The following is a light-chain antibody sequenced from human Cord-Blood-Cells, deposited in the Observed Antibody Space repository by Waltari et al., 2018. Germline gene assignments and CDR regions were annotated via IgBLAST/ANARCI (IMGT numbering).Light chain of an antibody. J-gene: IGKJ5*01. CDR3: QQRSNWPPIT. V-gene: IGKV3-11*01. CDR2: DAS. Sequence: ELVLTQSPATLSLSPGERVTLPCRASQSVSSYLAWYQQKPGQAPRLLIYDASNRATGIPARFSGSGSGTDFTLTISSLEPEDFAVYYCQQRSNWPPITFGQGTRLEIK. CDR1: QSVSSY.